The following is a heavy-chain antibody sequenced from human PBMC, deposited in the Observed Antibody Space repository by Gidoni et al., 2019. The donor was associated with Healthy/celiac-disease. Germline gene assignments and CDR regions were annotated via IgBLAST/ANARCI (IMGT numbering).Heavy chain of an antibody. V-gene: IGHV3-30*18. CDR2: ISYDGSNK. J-gene: IGHJ4*02. CDR3: AKGALISFDY. Sequence: QVQLVESGGGVVQPGRSLRLSCAASGFTFSSYGMHWVRQAPGKGLEWVAVISYDGSNKYYADSVKGRFTISRDNSKNTLYLQMNSLRAEDTAVYYCAKGALISFDYWGQGTLVTVSS. CDR1: GFTFSSYG. D-gene: IGHD2-8*01.